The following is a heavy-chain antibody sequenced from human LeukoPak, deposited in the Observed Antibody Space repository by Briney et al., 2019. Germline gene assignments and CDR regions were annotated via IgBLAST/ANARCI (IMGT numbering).Heavy chain of an antibody. CDR1: GGTFSSYG. D-gene: IGHD6-13*01. CDR3: ARESYVGYRPGLAAAHFDY. V-gene: IGHV1-69*04. CDR2: IIPILGIA. Sequence: SVKVSCKAFGGTFSSYGISWVRQAPGQGLEWMGRIIPILGIANYAQKFQGRVTITADKSTSTAYMELSSLRSEDTAVYYCARESYVGYRPGLAAAHFDYWGQGTLVTVSS. J-gene: IGHJ4*02.